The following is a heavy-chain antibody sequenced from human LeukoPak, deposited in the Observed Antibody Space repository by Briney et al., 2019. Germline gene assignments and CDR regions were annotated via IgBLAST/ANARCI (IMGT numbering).Heavy chain of an antibody. J-gene: IGHJ4*02. CDR1: GDSITDYY. V-gene: IGHV4-59*01. CDR2: DYYSGST. Sequence: SETLSLTCTVSGDSITDYYWSWIRQPPGKGLEWIGYDYYSGSTNYNPSLKSRVTISVDTSKNQFSLRLSSVTAADTAVYYCARNRGGDYFDYWGQGTLVTVSS. CDR3: ARNRGGDYFDY. D-gene: IGHD2/OR15-2a*01.